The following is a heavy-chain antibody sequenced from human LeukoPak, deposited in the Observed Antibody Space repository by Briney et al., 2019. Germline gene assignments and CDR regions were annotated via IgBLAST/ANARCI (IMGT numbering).Heavy chain of an antibody. CDR1: GGTFSSYA. CDR3: ARDGIAARWPGDNWFDP. V-gene: IGHV1-69*04. CDR2: IIPILGIA. Sequence: VASVKVSCKASGGTFSSYAISWVRQAPGQGLEWMGRIIPILGIANYAQKFQGRVTITADKSTSTAYMELSSLRSEDTAVYYCARDGIAARWPGDNWFDPWGQGTLVTVSS. D-gene: IGHD6-6*01. J-gene: IGHJ5*02.